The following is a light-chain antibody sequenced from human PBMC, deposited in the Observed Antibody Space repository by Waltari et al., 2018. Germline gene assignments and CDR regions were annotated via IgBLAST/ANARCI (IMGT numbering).Light chain of an antibody. Sequence: DIVMTQSPDSLAVSLGETVTINCKSSRSIFYSPNKNNYLACSQHNSGQPPKLLIYWASTRAPGVPDRIGGSGSGTEFTLTISSLTADDVAVYYCQQYFSTPYNFGQGTKLEIK. CDR2: WAS. V-gene: IGKV4-1*01. CDR1: RSIFYSPNKNNY. CDR3: QQYFSTPYN. J-gene: IGKJ2*01.